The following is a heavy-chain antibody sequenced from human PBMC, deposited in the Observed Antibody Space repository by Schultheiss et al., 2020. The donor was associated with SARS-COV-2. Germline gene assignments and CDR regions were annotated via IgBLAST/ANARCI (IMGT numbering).Heavy chain of an antibody. Sequence: GGSLRLSCAASGFTFSSYEMNWVRQAPGKGLEWVSYISSSGSTIYYADSVKGRFTISRDNAKNSLYLQMNSLRADDTAVYYCARDRVVATIRGTNYYYYGMDVWGQGTTVTVSS. D-gene: IGHD5-12*01. V-gene: IGHV3-48*03. CDR3: ARDRVVATIRGTNYYYYGMDV. CDR2: ISSSGSTI. J-gene: IGHJ6*02. CDR1: GFTFSSYE.